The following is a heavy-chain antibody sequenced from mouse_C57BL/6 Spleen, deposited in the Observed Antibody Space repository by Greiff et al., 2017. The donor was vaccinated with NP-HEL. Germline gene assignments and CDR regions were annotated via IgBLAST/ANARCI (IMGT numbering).Heavy chain of an antibody. J-gene: IGHJ3*01. D-gene: IGHD4-1*01. CDR3: ARRGTGTGP. Sequence: VQLQQSGPELVKPGASVKISCKASGYAFSSSWMNWVKQRPGKGLEWIGRIYPGDGDTNYNGKFKGKATLTADKSSSTAYMQLSSLTSEDAAVYFGARRGTGTGPWGQGILVTGSA. CDR1: GYAFSSSW. CDR2: IYPGDGDT. V-gene: IGHV1-82*01.